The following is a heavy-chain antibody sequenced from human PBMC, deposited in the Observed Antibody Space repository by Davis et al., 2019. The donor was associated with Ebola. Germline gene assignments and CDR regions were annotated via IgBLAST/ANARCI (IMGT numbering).Heavy chain of an antibody. CDR1: GGSISSYY. CDR3: ARSYGSRNYFGGDLDY. J-gene: IGHJ4*02. Sequence: PSETLSLTCSVSGGSISSYYWTWIRQSAGKGLEWIGRIHTSGNTHYNPSLKSRVTISIDTSKNHFSLNLTSVTAADTAVYFCARSYGSRNYFGGDLDYWGQGTLVTVSS. CDR2: IHTSGNT. V-gene: IGHV4-4*07. D-gene: IGHD3-10*01.